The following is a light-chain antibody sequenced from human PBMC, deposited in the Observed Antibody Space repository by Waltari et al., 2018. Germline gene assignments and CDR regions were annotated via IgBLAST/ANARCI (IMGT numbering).Light chain of an antibody. J-gene: IGLJ2*01. CDR3: QSHDSSLRWV. CDR2: GDN. V-gene: IGLV1-40*01. CDR1: SSNIGAGYG. Sequence: QSALTQPPSVSGAPGQRVTISCTGSSSNIGAGYGVHWFQQIPGTAPKVLISGDNLRPSGVLDRSSASKSGTSASLAITGVQTEDEAVYFGQSHDSSLRWVFGGGTKLTVL.